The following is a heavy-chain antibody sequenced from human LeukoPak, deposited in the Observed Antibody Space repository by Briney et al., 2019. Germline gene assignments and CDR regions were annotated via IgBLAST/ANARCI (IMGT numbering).Heavy chain of an antibody. D-gene: IGHD6-6*01. CDR3: ARGNIAARFFDY. CDR1: GFTFSSYA. J-gene: IGHJ4*02. V-gene: IGHV3-30-3*01. Sequence: GRSLRLSCAASGFTFSSYAMHWVRQAPGKGLEWVAVISYDGSNKYYADSVKGQFTISRDNSKNTLYLQMNSLRAEDTAVYYCARGNIAARFFDYWGQGTLVTVSS. CDR2: ISYDGSNK.